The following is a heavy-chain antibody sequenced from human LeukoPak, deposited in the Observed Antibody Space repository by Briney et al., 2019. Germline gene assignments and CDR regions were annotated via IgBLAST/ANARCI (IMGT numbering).Heavy chain of an antibody. J-gene: IGHJ3*02. D-gene: IGHD3-22*01. CDR1: GFTFSSYA. CDR3: AKDKGPYDSSGYDAFDI. V-gene: IGHV3-23*01. Sequence: GGSLRLSCAASGFTFSSYAMSWVRQAPGKGLEWVSAISGSGGSTYYADSVKGRFTISRDNSKNTLYLQMNSPRAEDTAVYYCAKDKGPYDSSGYDAFDIWGQGTMVTVSS. CDR2: ISGSGGST.